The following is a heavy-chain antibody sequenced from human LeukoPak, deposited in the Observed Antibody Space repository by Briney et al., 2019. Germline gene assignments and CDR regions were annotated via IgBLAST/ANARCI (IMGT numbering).Heavy chain of an antibody. J-gene: IGHJ3*02. D-gene: IGHD3-3*01. Sequence: ASVKVSRKASGYTFTGYYMHWVRQAPGQGLEWMGWINPNSGGTNYAQKFQGGVTMTRDTSISTAYMELSRLRSDDTAVYYCARVPPPSTIFGVVGSFDIWGQGTMVTVSS. CDR2: INPNSGGT. V-gene: IGHV1-2*02. CDR1: GYTFTGYY. CDR3: ARVPPPSTIFGVVGSFDI.